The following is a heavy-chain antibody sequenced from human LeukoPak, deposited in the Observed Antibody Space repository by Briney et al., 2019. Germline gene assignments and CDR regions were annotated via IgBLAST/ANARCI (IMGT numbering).Heavy chain of an antibody. D-gene: IGHD1-26*01. CDR1: GGSISSSSYY. Sequence: SETLSLTCTVSGGSISSSSYYWGWIRQPPGKGLEWIAGIYYSGNTYYNPSLKSRVTISVDTSKNQFSLKLSSVTAADTAVYYCAREPSGRFSRDYFDYWGQGTLITVSS. CDR3: AREPSGRFSRDYFDY. V-gene: IGHV4-39*07. CDR2: IYYSGNT. J-gene: IGHJ4*02.